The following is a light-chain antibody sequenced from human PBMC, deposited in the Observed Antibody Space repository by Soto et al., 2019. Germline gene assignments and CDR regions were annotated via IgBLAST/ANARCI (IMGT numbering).Light chain of an antibody. J-gene: IGLJ3*02. CDR1: YA. CDR2: DNS. V-gene: IGLV1-40*01. CDR3: QSYDSSLRGWV. Sequence: YAVHWYQQLPGTAPKLLIYDNSNRPSGVPDRFSGSKSGTSASLAITGLQAEDEAEYTCQSYDSSLRGWVFGGGTQLTVL.